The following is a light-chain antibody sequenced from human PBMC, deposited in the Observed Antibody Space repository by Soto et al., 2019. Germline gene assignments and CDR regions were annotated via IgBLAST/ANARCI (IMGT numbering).Light chain of an antibody. CDR3: SSFTGSNTLYV. V-gene: IGLV2-14*01. Sequence: QSALTQPASVSGSPGQSITISCTGTSSDIGSYDFVSWYQQDPGKAPKLMIYEVSNRPSGVSNRFSGSKSGNTASLTISGLQAEDEADYYCSSFTGSNTLYVFGTGTKVTVL. CDR1: SSDIGSYDF. CDR2: EVS. J-gene: IGLJ1*01.